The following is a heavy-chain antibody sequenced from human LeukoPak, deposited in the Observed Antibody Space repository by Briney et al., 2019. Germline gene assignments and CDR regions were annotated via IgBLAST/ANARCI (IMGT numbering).Heavy chain of an antibody. D-gene: IGHD2/OR15-2a*01. CDR3: AKAEYTAANSLFDD. CDR1: GFTFSTYA. Sequence: GGSLRLSCVASGFTFSTYALAWVRQAPGKGLEWVSGISGHGGSTCYADSVKGRFTVSRDKSKNTLHLQMNSLSAEDTAIYYCAKAEYTAANSLFDDWGQGTPVTVSS. J-gene: IGHJ4*02. V-gene: IGHV3-23*01. CDR2: ISGHGGST.